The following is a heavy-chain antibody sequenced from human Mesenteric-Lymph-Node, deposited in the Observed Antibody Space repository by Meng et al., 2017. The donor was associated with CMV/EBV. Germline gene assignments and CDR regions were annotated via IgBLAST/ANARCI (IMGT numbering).Heavy chain of an antibody. J-gene: IGHJ6*02. V-gene: IGHV3-23*01. CDR3: ARAPKGDYYGMDV. Sequence: GESLKISCAASGFTFSSYAMSWVRQAPGKGLEWVSAISGSGGSTYYADSVKGRFTISRDNSKNTLYLQMNSLRAEDTAVYYCARAPKGDYYGMDVWGQGTTVTVSS. CDR2: ISGSGGST. CDR1: GFTFSSYA. D-gene: IGHD1-26*01.